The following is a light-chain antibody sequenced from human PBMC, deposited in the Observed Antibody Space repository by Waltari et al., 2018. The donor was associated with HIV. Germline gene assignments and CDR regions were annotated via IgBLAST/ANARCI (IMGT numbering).Light chain of an antibody. Sequence: QSVLTQPPSASGTPGQRVTVSCSGSRSNIGSNYVYWYQQLPGTAPRLLIYRNEQRPSGVPDRFSGAKSGTSASLAISGLRSEDEADYYCAAWDGSLSNYVFGTGTKVTVL. CDR3: AAWDGSLSNYV. J-gene: IGLJ1*01. CDR2: RNE. V-gene: IGLV1-47*01. CDR1: RSNIGSNY.